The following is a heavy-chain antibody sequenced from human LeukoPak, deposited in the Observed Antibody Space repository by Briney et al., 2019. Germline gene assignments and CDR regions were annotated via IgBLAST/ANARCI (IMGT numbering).Heavy chain of an antibody. Sequence: GGSLRLSCAASGFTFSNYAMSWVRQAPGKGLEWVSSINGRGGSTYYADSVKGRFTISRDNAKNSLYLQMNSLRAEDTAVYYCARAPPKGLGSYLVWYWGQGTLVTVSS. CDR2: INGRGGST. CDR1: GFTFSNYA. V-gene: IGHV3-23*01. CDR3: ARAPPKGLGSYLVWY. D-gene: IGHD1-26*01. J-gene: IGHJ4*02.